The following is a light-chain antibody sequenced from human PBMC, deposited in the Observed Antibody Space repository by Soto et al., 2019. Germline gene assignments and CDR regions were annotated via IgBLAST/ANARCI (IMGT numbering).Light chain of an antibody. J-gene: IGLJ2*01. V-gene: IGLV2-14*01. CDR1: SGDVGAYNY. CDR3: SSYTSSSTL. CDR2: EVS. Sequence: QSVLTQPASVSGSPGQSITISCTGTSGDVGAYNYVSWYQQHPGKAPKLMIYEVSNRPSGVSNRFSGSKSGNTASLTISGLQAEDEADYYCSSYTSSSTLFGGGTQLTVL.